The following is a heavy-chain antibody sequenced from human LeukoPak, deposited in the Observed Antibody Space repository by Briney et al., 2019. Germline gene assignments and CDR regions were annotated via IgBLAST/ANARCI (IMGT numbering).Heavy chain of an antibody. CDR1: GASISSTSYC. D-gene: IGHD3-10*01. Sequence: SETLSLTCTVSGASISSTSYCWGWIRQPAGKGLEWIGHIHTSGSTNYNPSLKSRVTISVDTSKNQFSLKLSSVTAADTAVYYCARGVPHLDYWGQGTLVTVSS. J-gene: IGHJ4*02. V-gene: IGHV4-61*09. CDR3: ARGVPHLDY. CDR2: IHTSGST.